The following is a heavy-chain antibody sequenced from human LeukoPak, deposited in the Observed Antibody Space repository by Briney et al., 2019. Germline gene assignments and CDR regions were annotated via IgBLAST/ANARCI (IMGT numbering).Heavy chain of an antibody. CDR3: ARHSHSSSWYNWFDP. Sequence: GESLKISCKGSGYSFTTSWIGWVRQMPGKGLEWMGIIYPSDSDIRYSPSFQGQVTISADKSISTAYLQWSSLKASDTAMYYCARHSHSSSWYNWFDPWGQGTLVTVSS. J-gene: IGHJ5*02. V-gene: IGHV5-51*01. CDR2: IYPSDSDI. D-gene: IGHD6-13*01. CDR1: GYSFTTSW.